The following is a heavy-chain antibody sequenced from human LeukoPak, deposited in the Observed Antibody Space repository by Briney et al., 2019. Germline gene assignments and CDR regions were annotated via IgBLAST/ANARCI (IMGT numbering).Heavy chain of an antibody. J-gene: IGHJ4*02. CDR3: ASRNYDILTGYYD. V-gene: IGHV4-30-4*01. Sequence: PSETLSLTCTVSGGSISSGDYYWSWIRQPPGKGLEWIGYIYYSGSTYYNPSLESRVTISVDTSKNQFSLKLSSVTAADTAVYYCASRNYDILTGYYDWGQGTLVTVSS. D-gene: IGHD3-9*01. CDR1: GGSISSGDYY. CDR2: IYYSGST.